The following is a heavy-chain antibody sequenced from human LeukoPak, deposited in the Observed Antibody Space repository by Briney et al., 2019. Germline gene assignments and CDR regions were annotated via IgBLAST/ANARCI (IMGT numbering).Heavy chain of an antibody. CDR3: ARRGFNSSGWPYYYYYMDV. V-gene: IGHV4-59*12. CDR2: VYQSGST. J-gene: IGHJ6*03. Sequence: SETLSLTCTVSGGSISSYYWSWIRQSPGKGLEWIGYVYQSGSTDYNPSLKSRVTISVDTSKNQFSLKLSSVTAADTAVYYCARRGFNSSGWPYYYYYMDVWGKGTTVTVSS. D-gene: IGHD6-19*01. CDR1: GGSISSYY.